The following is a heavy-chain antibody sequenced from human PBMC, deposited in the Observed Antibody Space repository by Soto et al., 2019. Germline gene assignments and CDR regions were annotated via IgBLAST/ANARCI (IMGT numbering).Heavy chain of an antibody. CDR2: INPSVGSP. J-gene: IGHJ2*01. CDR1: GYTFTSYY. Sequence: QVQLVQSGAEVKKPGTSVKVSCKSSGYTFTSYYLHWVRQAPGQGVELMSIINPSVGSPTYAQEFQRRGSMTRDTGTSTVYMELSSLRTEDPAVYYCAGEGDSPGYCALWGRGTLVAVFS. CDR3: AGEGDSPGYCAL. V-gene: IGHV1-46*01.